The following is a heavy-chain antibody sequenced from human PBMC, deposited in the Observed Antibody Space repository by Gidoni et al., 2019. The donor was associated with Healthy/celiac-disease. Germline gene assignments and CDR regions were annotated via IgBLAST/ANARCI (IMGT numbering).Heavy chain of an antibody. D-gene: IGHD3-10*01. V-gene: IGHV3-30-3*01. CDR3: ARDGAPPVIAFDY. Sequence: QVQLVESGGGVVQPGRSLRLSCAASGFTFSSYAMHWVRQAPGKGLEWVAVISYDGSNKYYADSVKGRFTISRDNSKNTLYLQMNSLRAEDTAVYYCARDGAPPVIAFDYWGQGTLVTVSS. CDR1: GFTFSSYA. CDR2: ISYDGSNK. J-gene: IGHJ4*02.